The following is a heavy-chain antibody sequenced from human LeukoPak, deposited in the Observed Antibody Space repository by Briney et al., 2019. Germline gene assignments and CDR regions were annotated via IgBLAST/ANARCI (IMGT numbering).Heavy chain of an antibody. CDR2: INPNSGGT. V-gene: IGHV1-2*02. J-gene: IGHJ4*02. D-gene: IGHD3-9*01. CDR1: GYSFTAYY. Sequence: ASVKVSCKASGYSFTAYYMHWVRQAPGQGLEWMGWINPNSGGTNYAQKFQGRVTMTRDTSITTAYMELSRLRSDDTALYYCARSPHILTGENFDYWGQGTLVTVSS. CDR3: ARSPHILTGENFDY.